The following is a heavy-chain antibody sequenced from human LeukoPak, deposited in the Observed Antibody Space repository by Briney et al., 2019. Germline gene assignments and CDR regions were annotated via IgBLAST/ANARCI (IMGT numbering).Heavy chain of an antibody. J-gene: IGHJ4*02. D-gene: IGHD2-21*02. Sequence: GGSLRLSCAASGFTFSSYAMSWVRQAPGKGLEWVSVIVGSGDRTYYADSVKGRFAISRDNSKTTLYLQMNSLRVEDTAVYYCARGGRDLDYCGQGTLVTVSS. CDR3: ARGGRDLDY. CDR1: GFTFSSYA. CDR2: IVGSGDRT. V-gene: IGHV3-23*01.